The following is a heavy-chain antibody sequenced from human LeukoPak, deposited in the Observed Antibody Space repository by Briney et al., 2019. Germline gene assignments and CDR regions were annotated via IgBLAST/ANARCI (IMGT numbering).Heavy chain of an antibody. CDR3: APDEGGDYVGLDY. CDR1: GFTFTNYG. D-gene: IGHD4-17*01. V-gene: IGHV3-30*03. CDR2: ISYDGNNK. Sequence: GGSLRLSCAASGFTFTNYGIHWVRQAPGGGLGWVALISYDGNNKYYADAVKGRFTISRDNSKNTLYLQMSSLRTEDTAMYYCAPDEGGDYVGLDYWGRGTLVTVSS. J-gene: IGHJ4*02.